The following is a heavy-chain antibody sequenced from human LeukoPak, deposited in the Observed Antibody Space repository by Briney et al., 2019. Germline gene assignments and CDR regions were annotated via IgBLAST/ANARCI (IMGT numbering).Heavy chain of an antibody. CDR1: GFTVSSNE. J-gene: IGHJ3*02. CDR3: AREGRYYGSGSHRDGFDI. CDR2: ISGGST. Sequence: PGGSLRLSCAASGFTVSSNEMSWVRQAPGKGLEWVSSISGGSTYYADSRKGRFTISRDNSKNTLHLQMNSLTAEDTAIYYCAREGRYYGSGSHRDGFDIWGQGTMVTVSS. D-gene: IGHD3-10*01. V-gene: IGHV3-38-3*01.